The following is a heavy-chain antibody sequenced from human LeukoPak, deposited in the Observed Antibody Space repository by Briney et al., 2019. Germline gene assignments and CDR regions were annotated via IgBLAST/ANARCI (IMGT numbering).Heavy chain of an antibody. D-gene: IGHD3-10*01. CDR2: ISVYNGNT. CDR1: GGTFSSYA. Sequence: ASVKVSCKASGGTFSSYAISWVRQAPGQGLEWMGWISVYNGNTNYAQKLQGRVTMTTDTSTSTAYMELRSLRSDDTAVYYCARDRGSGSYDYWGQGTLVTVSS. CDR3: ARDRGSGSYDY. J-gene: IGHJ4*02. V-gene: IGHV1-18*01.